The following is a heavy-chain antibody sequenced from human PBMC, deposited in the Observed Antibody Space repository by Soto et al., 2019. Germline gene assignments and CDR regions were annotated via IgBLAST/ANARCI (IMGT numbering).Heavy chain of an antibody. J-gene: IGHJ4*02. V-gene: IGHV1-2*02. CDR1: GYTFTGYY. CDR3: ARNYYDSSCYYDPVDS. D-gene: IGHD3-22*01. Sequence: QVQLVQSGAEVKKPGASVKVSCKASGYTFTGYYMHWVRQAPGQGLEWMGWINPNSGGTNYAQKFQGRVTMTRDTSMSTAYMELGRRGCGDAAVYYCARNYYDSSCYYDPVDSWGQGPLVTVPP. CDR2: INPNSGGT.